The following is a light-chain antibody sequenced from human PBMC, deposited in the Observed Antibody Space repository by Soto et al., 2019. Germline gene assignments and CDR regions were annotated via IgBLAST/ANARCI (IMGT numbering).Light chain of an antibody. CDR1: QSISSW. V-gene: IGKV1-5*01. CDR2: DAS. Sequence: DIQMTQSPSTLSASVGDRVTITCRASQSISSWLAWYQQKPGKAPKLLIYDASSLESGVPSRFSGSGSGTDFTLTISSLQPEDFAVYSCHQYGRSPQTLGQGTRLEIK. CDR3: HQYGRSPQT. J-gene: IGKJ5*01.